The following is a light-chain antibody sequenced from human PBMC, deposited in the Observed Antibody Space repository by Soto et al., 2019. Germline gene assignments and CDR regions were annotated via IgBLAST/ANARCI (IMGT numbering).Light chain of an antibody. Sequence: EIVLTQSPGTLSLSPGERATLSCRASQRVSSSYLAWYQQKPGQAPRLLIYDASSRATGIPDRFSGSGSGTDFTLTISRLEPEDFAVYYCQQYSNSPYTFGQGTKLEIK. CDR1: QRVSSSY. CDR3: QQYSNSPYT. CDR2: DAS. J-gene: IGKJ2*01. V-gene: IGKV3-20*01.